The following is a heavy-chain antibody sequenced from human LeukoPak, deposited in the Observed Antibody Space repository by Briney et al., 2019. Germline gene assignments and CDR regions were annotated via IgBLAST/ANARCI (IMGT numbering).Heavy chain of an antibody. CDR1: GFTFSSYG. J-gene: IGHJ4*02. V-gene: IGHV3-30*03. CDR3: ARTTSGTFDY. D-gene: IGHD2-8*01. CDR2: ISYDGSNK. Sequence: PGGSLRLSCAASGFTFSSYGMHWVRQAPGKGLEGVGVISYDGSNKYYADSVKGRFNISRDNSKNTLYLQMNSLRAEDTAVYYCARTTSGTFDYWGQGTLVTVSS.